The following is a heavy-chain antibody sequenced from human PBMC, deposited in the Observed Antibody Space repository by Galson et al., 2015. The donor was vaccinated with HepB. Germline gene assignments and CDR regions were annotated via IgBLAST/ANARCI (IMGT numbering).Heavy chain of an antibody. Sequence: SLRLSCAASGFTFSSYGMHWVRQAPGKGLEWVAVISYDGSNKYYADSVKGRFTISRDNSKNTLYLQMNSLRAEDTAVYYCAKLVIHIAAAGKAAGYYYGMDVWGQGTTVTVSS. D-gene: IGHD6-13*01. V-gene: IGHV3-30*18. CDR3: AKLVIHIAAAGKAAGYYYGMDV. J-gene: IGHJ6*02. CDR1: GFTFSSYG. CDR2: ISYDGSNK.